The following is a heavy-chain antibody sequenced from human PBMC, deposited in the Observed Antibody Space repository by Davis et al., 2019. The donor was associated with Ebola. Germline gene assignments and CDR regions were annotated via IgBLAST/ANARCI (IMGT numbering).Heavy chain of an antibody. CDR3: ARDKAGSNY. CDR1: GVTVSLNY. J-gene: IGHJ4*02. CDR2: IYVNGNT. V-gene: IGHV3-66*01. Sequence: GESLKISCAASGVTVSLNYMTWVRQAPGKGLEWVSIIYVNGNTYYADSVKGRFTISRDNAKNSLYLQMNSLRVEDTAVYYCARDKAGSNYWGQGTLVTVSS.